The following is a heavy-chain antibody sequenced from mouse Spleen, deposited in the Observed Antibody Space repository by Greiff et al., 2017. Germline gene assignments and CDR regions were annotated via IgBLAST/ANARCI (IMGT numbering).Heavy chain of an antibody. D-gene: IGHD1-2*01. CDR1: GYSFTDYN. CDR3: ARQLRLRESWLAY. CDR2: INPTYGTT. V-gene: IGHV1-39*01. Sequence: VQLQQSGPELVKPGASVKISCKASGYSFTDYNRNWVKKSNGKSLEWIGVINPTYGTTSYNQKFKGKATLPVDQSSSTAYMPLNSLTSEDTAVYSCARQLRLRESWLAYRGQGTLVTGSA. J-gene: IGHJ3*01.